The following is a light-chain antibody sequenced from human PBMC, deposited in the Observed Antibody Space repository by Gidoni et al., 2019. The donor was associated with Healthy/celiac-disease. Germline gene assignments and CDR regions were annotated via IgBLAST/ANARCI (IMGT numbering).Light chain of an antibody. CDR2: GAS. Sequence: DIVMTQSPATLSVSPGERATLSCRASQSVTSNLAWYQQKPGQAPRLRIYGASTRATGIPARFSGSGSGTEFTLTISSLQSEDFAVYYCQQYNNWRTFGQGTKVKIK. J-gene: IGKJ1*01. CDR1: QSVTSN. V-gene: IGKV3-15*01. CDR3: QQYNNWRT.